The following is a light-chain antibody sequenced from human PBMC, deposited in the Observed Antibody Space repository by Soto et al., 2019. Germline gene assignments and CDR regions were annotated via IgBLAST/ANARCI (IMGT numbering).Light chain of an antibody. CDR3: QQRYSWPLT. V-gene: IGKV3-11*01. CDR1: QSINIY. CDR2: DAS. J-gene: IGKJ4*01. Sequence: EIVLTQSPAALSLSPGGRATLSCRVSQSINIYLAWYQQKLGQAPRLLIYDASIRATGIPARFSGSGSGTDFTLTISRLEHEDFGVYYCQQRYSWPLTFGGGTKVEIK.